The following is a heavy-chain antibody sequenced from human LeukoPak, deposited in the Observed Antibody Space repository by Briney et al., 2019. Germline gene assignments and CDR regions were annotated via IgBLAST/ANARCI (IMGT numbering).Heavy chain of an antibody. Sequence: SETLSPTCTVSGGSISSSSYYWGWIRQPPGKGLEWIGRIYYSGSTYYNPSLKSRVTISVDTSKNQFSLKLSSVTAADTAVYYCARDNPDFDWLSEWWGQGTLVTVSS. CDR1: GGSISSSSYY. J-gene: IGHJ4*02. CDR2: IYYSGST. D-gene: IGHD3-9*01. CDR3: ARDNPDFDWLSEW. V-gene: IGHV4-39*07.